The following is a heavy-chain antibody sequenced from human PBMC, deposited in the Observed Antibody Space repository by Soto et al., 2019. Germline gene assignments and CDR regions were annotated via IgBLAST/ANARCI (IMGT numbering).Heavy chain of an antibody. CDR1: GGTFSSYA. V-gene: IGHV1-69*01. J-gene: IGHJ6*02. Sequence: QVQLVQSGAEVKKPGSSVKVSCKASGGTFSSYAISWVRQAPGQGLEWMGGIIPIFGTANYAQKFQGSVTITADESTITAYMELSSLRSEDTAVYYCARGAGIGSGYVVLYYYYGMDVWGQGTTVTVSS. CDR2: IIPIFGTA. D-gene: IGHD5-12*01. CDR3: ARGAGIGSGYVVLYYYYGMDV.